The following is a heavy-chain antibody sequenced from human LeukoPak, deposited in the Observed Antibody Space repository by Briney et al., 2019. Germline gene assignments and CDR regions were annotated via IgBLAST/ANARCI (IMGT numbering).Heavy chain of an antibody. J-gene: IGHJ4*02. Sequence: PSETLSLTCTVSGGSISTYYWNWIRQPPGKGLEWIGYIYYIGRTNYNPSPRSRVTMSLDTSTNQFSLKLSSLTAADTAVYYCARSSDIYYFDYWGQGTLVTVSS. D-gene: IGHD3-3*02. CDR3: ARSSDIYYFDY. V-gene: IGHV4-59*08. CDR1: GGSISTYY. CDR2: IYYIGRT.